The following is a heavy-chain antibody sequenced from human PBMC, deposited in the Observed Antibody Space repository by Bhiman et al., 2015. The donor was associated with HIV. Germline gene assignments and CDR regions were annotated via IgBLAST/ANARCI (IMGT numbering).Heavy chain of an antibody. CDR1: GFTFSNYA. Sequence: EVQLLESGGGLIQPGGSLRLSCAASGFTFSNYAMSWVRQAPGKGLEWVSSITRSDGTTYYADSVKGRFTISRDNSKNSLFLHMNSLRVDDAAVYYCVRPEYSSSGSGAFDIWGQGTMVTVSS. V-gene: IGHV3-23*01. CDR3: VRPEYSSSGSGAFDI. CDR2: ITRSDGTT. D-gene: IGHD6-6*01. J-gene: IGHJ3*02.